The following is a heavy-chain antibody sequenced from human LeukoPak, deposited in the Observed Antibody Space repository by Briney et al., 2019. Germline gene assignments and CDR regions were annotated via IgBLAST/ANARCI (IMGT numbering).Heavy chain of an antibody. V-gene: IGHV4-31*03. J-gene: IGHJ4*02. Sequence: PSQTLSLTCTVSGDSISSGGYYWNWIRQHPGEGLEWIGSIYYSGSTYYNPSLKSRLTISVDTSKNQFSLKLTSVTAADTAVYYCVRWTIFGVGSFDYWGQGSLVTVSS. CDR1: GDSISSGGYY. CDR3: VRWTIFGVGSFDY. D-gene: IGHD3-3*01. CDR2: IYYSGST.